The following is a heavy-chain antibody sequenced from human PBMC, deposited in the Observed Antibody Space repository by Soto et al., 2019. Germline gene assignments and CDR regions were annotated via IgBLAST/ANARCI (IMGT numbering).Heavy chain of an antibody. CDR3: AKDSDYGGNSAVGEIDF. V-gene: IGHV3-9*01. CDR2: ISWNSDNI. CDR1: GFTFGDYG. D-gene: IGHD4-17*01. J-gene: IGHJ4*02. Sequence: PGGSLRLSCAASGFTFGDYGVHWVRQAPGKGLEWVSGISWNSDNIVYADSVKGRFTITRDNARNSLYLQMDSLTSEDTALYYCAKDSDYGGNSAVGEIDFWGQGTLVTVSS.